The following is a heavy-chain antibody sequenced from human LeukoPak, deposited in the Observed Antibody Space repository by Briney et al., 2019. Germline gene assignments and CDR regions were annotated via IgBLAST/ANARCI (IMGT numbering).Heavy chain of an antibody. Sequence: SETLSLTCAVYGGSFSGYYWSWIRQPPGKGLGWIGEINHSGSTNYNPSLKSRVTISVDTSKNQFSLKLSSVTAADTAVYYCAREEGYNWNYVGWFDPWGQGTLVTVSS. CDR2: INHSGST. CDR1: GGSFSGYY. J-gene: IGHJ5*02. V-gene: IGHV4-34*01. CDR3: AREEGYNWNYVGWFDP. D-gene: IGHD1-7*01.